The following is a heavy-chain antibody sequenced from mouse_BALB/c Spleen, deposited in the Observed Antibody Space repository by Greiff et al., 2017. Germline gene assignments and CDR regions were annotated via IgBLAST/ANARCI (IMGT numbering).Heavy chain of an antibody. V-gene: IGHV5-2*01. J-gene: IGHJ1*01. CDR2: INSEGGST. Sequence: EVKLMESGGGLVQPGESLKLSCESNEYEFPSHDMSWVRKTPEKRLELVAAINSEGGSTYYPDTMERRFIISRDNTKKTLYLQMSSLRSEDTALYYCARRGIHYWYFDVWGAGTTVTVSS. CDR3: ARRGIHYWYFDV. CDR1: EYEFPSHD.